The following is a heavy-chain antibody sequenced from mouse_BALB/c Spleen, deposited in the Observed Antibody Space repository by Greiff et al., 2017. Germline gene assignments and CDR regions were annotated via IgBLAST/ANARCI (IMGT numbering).Heavy chain of an antibody. Sequence: VQLQQSGAELVRPGASVKLSCKASGFNIKDYYMHWVKQRPEQGLEWIGWIDPENGNTIYDPKFQGKASITADTSSNTAYLQLSSLTSEDTAVYYCARDYCGYKGYWGQGTTLTVSS. CDR2: IDPENGNT. V-gene: IGHV14-1*02. CDR1: GFNIKDYY. CDR3: ARDYCGYKGY. D-gene: IGHD1-2*01. J-gene: IGHJ2*01.